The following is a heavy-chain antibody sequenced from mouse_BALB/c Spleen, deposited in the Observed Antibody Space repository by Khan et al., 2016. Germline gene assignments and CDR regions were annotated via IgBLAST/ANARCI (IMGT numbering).Heavy chain of an antibody. J-gene: IGHJ4*01. CDR1: GDSITSGY. D-gene: IGHD1-1*01. CDR2: ISYSGRT. CDR3: ASYFYYNGSSYDAMDY. V-gene: IGHV3-8*02. Sequence: EVQLQESGPSLVKPSQTLSLTCSVTGDSITSGYWNWIRKFPGNKLEYMGYISYSGRTYYNPSLKSRISITRDTSKNQCYLQLNSVTTEDTATYDCASYFYYNGSSYDAMDYWGQGTSVTVSS.